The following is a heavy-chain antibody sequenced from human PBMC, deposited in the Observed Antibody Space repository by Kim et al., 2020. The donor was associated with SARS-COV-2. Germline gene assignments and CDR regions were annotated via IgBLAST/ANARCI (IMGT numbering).Heavy chain of an antibody. Sequence: GGSLRLSCAASGFTFSSYAMSWVRQAPGKGLEWVSAISGSGGSTYYADSVKGRFTISRDNSKNTLYLQMNSLRAEDTAVYYCAKDRVIQLWPGLYYGMDVWSRGTTVTVSS. CDR1: GFTFSSYA. CDR3: AKDRVIQLWPGLYYGMDV. CDR2: ISGSGGST. J-gene: IGHJ6*02. V-gene: IGHV3-23*01. D-gene: IGHD5-18*01.